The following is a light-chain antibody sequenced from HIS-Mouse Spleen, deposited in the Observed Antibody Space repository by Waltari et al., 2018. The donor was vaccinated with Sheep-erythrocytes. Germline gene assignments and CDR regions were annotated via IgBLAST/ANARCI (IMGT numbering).Light chain of an antibody. CDR1: QSVFYSSNNKNY. V-gene: IGKV4-1*01. CDR2: WAS. CDR3: QQYYSTLT. J-gene: IGKJ4*01. Sequence: DIVMTQSPDSLAVSLGERATINCQSSQSVFYSSNNKNYLAWYQQKPGQPPKLLIYWASTRESGVPDRFSGSGSGTDFTLTISSLQAEDVAVYYCQQYYSTLTFGGGTKVEIK.